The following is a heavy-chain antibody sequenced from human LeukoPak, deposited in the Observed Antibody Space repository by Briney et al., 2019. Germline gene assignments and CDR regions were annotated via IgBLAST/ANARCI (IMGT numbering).Heavy chain of an antibody. Sequence: SETLSLTCTVSGGSISSYYWNWIRQPPGKGLEWIGNIYNSGTTDYNPSLKSRVTISLDTSKNQISLKLSSVTAADTAVYFCARDKGPYWYFDLWGRGTLVTVSS. V-gene: IGHV4-59*01. J-gene: IGHJ2*01. CDR1: GGSISSYY. CDR2: IYNSGTT. CDR3: ARDKGPYWYFDL.